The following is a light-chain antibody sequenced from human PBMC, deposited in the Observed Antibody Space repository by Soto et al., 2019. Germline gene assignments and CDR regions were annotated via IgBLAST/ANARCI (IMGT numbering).Light chain of an antibody. Sequence: EIVMTQSPATLSVSLGERVTLSCRASQSVSSYLAWYQQKPGQAPRLLISDASTRATDIPDRFSGSGSGTDFTLTISSLQSTDLAVYYCLQYSTWPPLYTFGQGIKLESK. J-gene: IGKJ2*01. CDR1: QSVSSY. CDR3: LQYSTWPPLYT. V-gene: IGKV3-15*01. CDR2: DAS.